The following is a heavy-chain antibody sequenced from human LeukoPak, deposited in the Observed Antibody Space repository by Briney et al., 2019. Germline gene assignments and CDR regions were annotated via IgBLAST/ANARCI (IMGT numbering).Heavy chain of an antibody. D-gene: IGHD5-18*01. CDR1: GYTFTDYY. V-gene: IGHV1-2*02. CDR2: INPNSGGT. J-gene: IGHJ4*02. CDR3: ARIFSGTPMVTLDY. Sequence: ASVKVSCKSSGYTFTDYYMYWVRQAPGPGLEWMGWINPNSGGTNYAQKFQGRVTMTRDTSISTVYMALSRLRSDDTAVYYCARIFSGTPMVTLDYWGQGTPVTVSS.